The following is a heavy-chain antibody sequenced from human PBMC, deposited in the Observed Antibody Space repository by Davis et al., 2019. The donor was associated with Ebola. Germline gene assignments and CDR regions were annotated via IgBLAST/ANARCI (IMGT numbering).Heavy chain of an antibody. Sequence: PGGSLRLSCAASGFTFSSYTMHWVRQAPGKGLEWVAVISYDASKIYYVESVRGRFTISRDNSKNTLYLQMNSLRGDDTAVYYCARTFSNYYYHMDVWGKGITATVSS. D-gene: IGHD2/OR15-2a*01. CDR1: GFTFSSYT. J-gene: IGHJ6*03. CDR2: ISYDASKI. V-gene: IGHV3-30-3*01. CDR3: ARTFSNYYYHMDV.